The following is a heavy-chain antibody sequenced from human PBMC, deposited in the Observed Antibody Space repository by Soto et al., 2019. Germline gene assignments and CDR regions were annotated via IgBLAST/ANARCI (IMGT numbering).Heavy chain of an antibody. V-gene: IGHV4-30-4*01. J-gene: IGHJ6*02. Sequence: SETLSLTCTVSGGSISSGDYYWSWTRQPPGKGLEWIGYIYYSGTTYYNPSLKSRVPISIDTSKNQFSLKLSSVTTADTAVYYCARDRKWPELGYGMDVWGQGTTVTVSS. D-gene: IGHD5-12*01. CDR1: GGSISSGDYY. CDR3: ARDRKWPELGYGMDV. CDR2: IYYSGTT.